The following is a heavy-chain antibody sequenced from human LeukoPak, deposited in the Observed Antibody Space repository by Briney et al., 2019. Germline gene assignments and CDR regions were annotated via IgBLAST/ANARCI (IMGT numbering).Heavy chain of an antibody. CDR2: IHTSGST. CDR3: ARHRRAVPAYYFDY. V-gene: IGHV4-4*09. Sequence: SETLSLTCTVPGASISSYFWTLIRQPPGKGLEWLAYIHTSGSTNYNPSLKSRVTISLDTSKSQFSLNLTSVTAADTAMYYCARHRRAVPAYYFDYWGPGAPVTVSS. CDR1: GASISSYF. J-gene: IGHJ4*02. D-gene: IGHD6-19*01.